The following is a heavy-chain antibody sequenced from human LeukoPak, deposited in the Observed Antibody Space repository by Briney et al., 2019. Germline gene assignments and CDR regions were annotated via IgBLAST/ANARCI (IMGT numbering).Heavy chain of an antibody. CDR1: GFTFSSYA. J-gene: IGHJ6*02. CDR2: ISYDGSNK. Sequence: GGSLRLPWAASGFTFSSYAMHWVRQAPGKGLEWVAVISYDGSNKYYADSVKGRFTISRDNSKNTLYLQMNSLRAEDTAVYYCARATLYYYYGMDVCGQGTTVTVSS. CDR3: ARATLYYYYGMDV. V-gene: IGHV3-30-3*01.